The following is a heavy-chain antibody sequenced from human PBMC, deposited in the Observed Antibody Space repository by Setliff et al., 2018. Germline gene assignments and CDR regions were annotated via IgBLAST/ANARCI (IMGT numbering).Heavy chain of an antibody. CDR2: IYYSGST. J-gene: IGHJ3*02. D-gene: IGHD3-3*01. V-gene: IGHV4-59*12. Sequence: PSETLSLTCTVSGGSISSYYWSWIRQPPGKGLEWIGYIYYSGSTNYNPSLKSRVTISVDTSKNQFSLKLSSVTAADTAVYYCARDLTYYDFWSGYYSPRAFDIWGQGTMVTVSS. CDR3: ARDLTYYDFWSGYYSPRAFDI. CDR1: GGSISSYY.